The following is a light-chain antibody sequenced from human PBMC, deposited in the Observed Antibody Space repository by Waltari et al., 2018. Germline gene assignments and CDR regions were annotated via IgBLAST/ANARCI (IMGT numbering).Light chain of an antibody. CDR2: GNN. J-gene: IGLJ3*02. Sequence: QSVLPPPPSVSGPPGQTVTIPFTGSTSHIGEGFDLNWYQQLPGSAPKLLISGNNNRPSGVPDRFSGSKSGTSASLAITGLQAEDEADYYCQSYDNSLSGPWVFGGGTKLTVL. CDR3: QSYDNSLSGPWV. V-gene: IGLV1-40*01. CDR1: TSHIGEGFD.